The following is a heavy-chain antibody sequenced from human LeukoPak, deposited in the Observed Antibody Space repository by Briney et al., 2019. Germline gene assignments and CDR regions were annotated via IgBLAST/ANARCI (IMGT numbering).Heavy chain of an antibody. CDR3: ARVQLWPPSQFDY. J-gene: IGHJ4*02. CDR2: IYYSGST. V-gene: IGHV4-39*01. D-gene: IGHD5-18*01. Sequence: SETLSLTCTVSGGSISSSSYYWGWIRQPPGKGLEWIGSIYYSGSTYYNPSLKSRVTISVDTSKNQFSLKLSSVTAADTAVYYCARVQLWPPSQFDYWGQGTLVTVSS. CDR1: GGSISSSSYY.